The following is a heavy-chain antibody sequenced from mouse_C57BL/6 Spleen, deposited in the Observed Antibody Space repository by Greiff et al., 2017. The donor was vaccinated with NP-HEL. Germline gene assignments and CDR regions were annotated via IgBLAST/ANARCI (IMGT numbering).Heavy chain of an antibody. CDR1: GYTFTDYN. CDR3: ARYYYGSSYGYAMDY. V-gene: IGHV1-18*01. CDR2: INPNNGGT. J-gene: IGHJ4*01. Sequence: EVQLQESGPELVKPGASVKIPCKASGYTFTDYNMDWVKQSHGKSLEWIGDINPNNGGTIYNQKFKGKATLTVDKSSSTAYMELRSLTSEDTAVYYCARYYYGSSYGYAMDYWGQGTSVTVSS. D-gene: IGHD1-1*01.